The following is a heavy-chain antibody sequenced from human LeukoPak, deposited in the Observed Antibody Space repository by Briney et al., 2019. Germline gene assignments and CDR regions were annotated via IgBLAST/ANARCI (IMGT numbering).Heavy chain of an antibody. CDR3: ARDQTVAEMWFDL. CDR1: GFTFSSYA. D-gene: IGHD6-19*01. J-gene: IGHJ5*02. V-gene: IGHV3-30-3*01. Sequence: PGGSLRLSCAASGFTFSSYAMHWARQAPGKGLEWVAVISYDGSNKYYADSVKGRFTISRDNSKNTLYLQMNSLRAEDTAVYYCARDQTVAEMWFDLWGQGTLVTVSS. CDR2: ISYDGSNK.